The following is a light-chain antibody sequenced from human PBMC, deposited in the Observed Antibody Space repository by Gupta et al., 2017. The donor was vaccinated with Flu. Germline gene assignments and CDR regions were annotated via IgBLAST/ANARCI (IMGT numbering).Light chain of an antibody. V-gene: IGKV1-9*01. Sequence: IQLTQSQSFLSASVGDRVTITCRASQGISSYLAWYQQKPGKAPKLLIYAASTLQSGVPSRFSGSGSGTEFTLTVSSRQPEEFATYYCQQLNSYPRSFGQGTKLEIK. CDR1: QGISSY. J-gene: IGKJ2*03. CDR3: QQLNSYPRS. CDR2: AAS.